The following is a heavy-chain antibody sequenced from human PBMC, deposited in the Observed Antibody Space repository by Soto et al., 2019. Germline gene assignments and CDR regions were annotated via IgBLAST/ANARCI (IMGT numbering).Heavy chain of an antibody. J-gene: IGHJ3*02. V-gene: IGHV3-73*01. Sequence: GGSQRLSCAASGFTFRGSARHWVRQASGKGLEWVGRIRSKAYSYATAYATSVNGRFTLSRDDSKNTAYLQMNSLKSEDTAVYYCSRSSKTGDDAFDIWGQGTMVTVSS. CDR2: IRSKAYSYAT. CDR1: GFTFRGSA. CDR3: SRSSKTGDDAFDI. D-gene: IGHD7-27*01.